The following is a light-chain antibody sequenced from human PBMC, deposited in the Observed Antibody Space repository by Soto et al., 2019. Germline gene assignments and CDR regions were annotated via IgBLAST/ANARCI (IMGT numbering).Light chain of an antibody. CDR1: SSDVGSYNL. Sequence: QSALTQPASVSGSTGQSITISCTGTSSDVGSYNLVSWYQQHPGKAPKLIIYEDSKRPSGVSNRFSGSKSGNTASLTISGLQAEDEADYYCCSYAGSGTYVFGTGTKVTVL. V-gene: IGLV2-23*01. J-gene: IGLJ1*01. CDR2: EDS. CDR3: CSYAGSGTYV.